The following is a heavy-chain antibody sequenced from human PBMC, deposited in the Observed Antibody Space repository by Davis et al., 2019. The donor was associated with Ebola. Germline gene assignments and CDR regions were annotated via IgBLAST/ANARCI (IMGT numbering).Heavy chain of an antibody. CDR3: ASGRIAAAAH. CDR2: ISYDGSNK. V-gene: IGHV3-30-3*01. D-gene: IGHD6-13*01. J-gene: IGHJ4*02. CDR1: GFTFGDYA. Sequence: GGSLRLSCTASGFTFGDYAMHWVRQAPGKGLEWVAVISYDGSNKYYADSVKGRFTISRDNSKNTLYLQMNSLRAEDTAVYYCASGRIAAAAHWGQGTLVTVSS.